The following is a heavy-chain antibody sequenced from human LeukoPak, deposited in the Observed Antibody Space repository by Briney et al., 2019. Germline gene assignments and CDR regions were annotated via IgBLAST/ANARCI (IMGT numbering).Heavy chain of an antibody. CDR1: GYTFIGYY. V-gene: IGHV1-2*02. CDR3: ARGEWVVTYRPSYDVFDI. Sequence: GASVKVSCKASGYTFIGYYIHWVRQAPGQGLEWMGWINPKSGDTNYAQQFRGRLSMTTDTSTSTAYMELRSLRSDDTAVYYCARGEWVVTYRPSYDVFDIWGQGTMVPVSS. CDR2: INPKSGDT. J-gene: IGHJ3*02. D-gene: IGHD4-23*01.